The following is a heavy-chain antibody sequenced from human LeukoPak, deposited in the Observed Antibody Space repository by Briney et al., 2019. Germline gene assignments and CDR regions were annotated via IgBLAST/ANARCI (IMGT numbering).Heavy chain of an antibody. CDR3: ARVQYFYESSAYYPFDY. J-gene: IGHJ4*02. Sequence: SETLSLTCNVSGGSISSSGYYWGWIRQPPGKGLEWIGSIYHSGSTYYNPSLKSRVAVSVDMSKNQFSLELSSVTVADTAVYYCARVQYFYESSAYYPFDYWGQGTLVTVSS. V-gene: IGHV4-39*07. CDR1: GGSISSSGYY. D-gene: IGHD3-22*01. CDR2: IYHSGST.